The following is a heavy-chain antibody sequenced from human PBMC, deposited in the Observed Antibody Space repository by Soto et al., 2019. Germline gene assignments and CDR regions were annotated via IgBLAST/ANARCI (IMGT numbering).Heavy chain of an antibody. CDR3: ARGLHSLFDY. CDR1: GFTFSSYG. V-gene: IGHV3-33*01. D-gene: IGHD2-21*01. CDR2: IWYDGNNK. Sequence: GGYLRLSCAASGFTFSSYGMHWVRQAPGKGLEWVAVIWYDGNNKYYADSVKGRFTISRDNSNNTLYVQMTSLRAEDTAVYYCARGLHSLFDYWGQGTLVTVSS. J-gene: IGHJ4*02.